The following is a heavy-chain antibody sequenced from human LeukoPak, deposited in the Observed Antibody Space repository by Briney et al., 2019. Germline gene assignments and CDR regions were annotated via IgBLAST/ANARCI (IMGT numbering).Heavy chain of an antibody. CDR3: ASSTFMVRGVIRGGDDY. V-gene: IGHV3-48*04. J-gene: IGHJ4*02. D-gene: IGHD3-10*01. CDR2: ISSSGSTI. Sequence: PGGSLRLSCAASGFTFSSYAMSWVRQAPGKGLEWVSYISSSGSTIYYADSVKGRFTISRDNAKNSLYLQMNSLRAEDTAVYYCASSTFMVRGVIRGGDDYWGQGTLVTVSS. CDR1: GFTFSSYA.